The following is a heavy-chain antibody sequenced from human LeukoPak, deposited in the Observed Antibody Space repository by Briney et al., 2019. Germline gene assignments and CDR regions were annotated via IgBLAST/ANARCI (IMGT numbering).Heavy chain of an antibody. V-gene: IGHV1-2*02. CDR2: INPARGGT. D-gene: IGHD2/OR15-2a*01. CDR1: GYSFTGHY. CDR3: SKSDLGGLDSTAYRFLAH. J-gene: IGHJ4*02. Sequence: ASVKVSCKASGYSFTGHYLYWVRQAPGQGLEWMGWINPARGGTEYAQIFQGRVSMTTDTSTNTAYMELTGLISDDTAVYYCSKSDLGGLDSTAYRFLAHWGQGTLIAVSS.